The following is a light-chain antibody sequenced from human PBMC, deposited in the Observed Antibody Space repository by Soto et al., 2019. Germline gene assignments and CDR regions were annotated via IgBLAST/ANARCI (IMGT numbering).Light chain of an antibody. CDR3: QQRNYWQVT. CDR2: DVS. CDR1: QSVSSY. Sequence: EFVLPQSPFTLSLTPGVRAPLSCRASQSVSSYLAWYQQKPGQAPRLLIYDVSNRATGIPARFSGSGSGTDFTLTISSLEPEDFAVYYCQQRNYWQVTFGQGTRLE. V-gene: IGKV3-11*01. J-gene: IGKJ5*01.